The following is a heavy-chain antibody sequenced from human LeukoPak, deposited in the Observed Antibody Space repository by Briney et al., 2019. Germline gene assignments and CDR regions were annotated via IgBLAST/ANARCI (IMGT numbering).Heavy chain of an antibody. CDR2: RHYSGST. Sequence: SETLSLTCTVSGGSITTNYWSWIRQPPGKGLEWIGYRHYSGSTYYNPSLKSRVTISVDTSKNQFSLKLSSVTAADTPVYYCARAYGSGPERWFDPWGQGTLVTVSS. V-gene: IGHV4-59*04. D-gene: IGHD3-10*01. CDR3: ARAYGSGPERWFDP. CDR1: GGSITTNY. J-gene: IGHJ5*02.